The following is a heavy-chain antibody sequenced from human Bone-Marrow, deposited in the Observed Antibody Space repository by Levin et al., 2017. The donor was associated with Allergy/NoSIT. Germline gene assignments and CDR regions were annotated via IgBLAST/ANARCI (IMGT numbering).Heavy chain of an antibody. Sequence: SCAASGFTFSSYWMSWVRQAPGKGLEWVAGINQDGSEKYYVDSVKGRFTISRDNAKNSLYLQMNSLRAEDTAVYYCARHGVVVVTATYYFDYWGQGTLVTVSS. V-gene: IGHV3-7*01. CDR2: INQDGSEK. CDR3: ARHGVVVVTATYYFDY. J-gene: IGHJ4*02. CDR1: GFTFSSYW. D-gene: IGHD2-21*02.